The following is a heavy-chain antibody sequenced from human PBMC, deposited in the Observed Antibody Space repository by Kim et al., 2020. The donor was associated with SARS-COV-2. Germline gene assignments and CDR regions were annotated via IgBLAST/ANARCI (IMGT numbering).Heavy chain of an antibody. CDR3: ARDRGYSYGPDY. Sequence: SETLSLTCTVSGGSISSSSYYWGWIRQPPGKGLVWIGRIYYSGSTYYNPSLKSRVTISVDTSKNQFSLKLSSVTAADAAVYYCARDRGYSYGPDYWGQGTLVTVSS. D-gene: IGHD5-18*01. CDR1: GGSISSSSYY. V-gene: IGHV4-39*07. CDR2: IYYSGST. J-gene: IGHJ4*02.